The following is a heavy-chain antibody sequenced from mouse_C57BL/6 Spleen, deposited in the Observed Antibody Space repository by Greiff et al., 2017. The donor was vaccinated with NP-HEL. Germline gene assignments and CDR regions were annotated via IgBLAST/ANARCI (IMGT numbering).Heavy chain of an antibody. V-gene: IGHV1-39*01. CDR1: GYSFTDYN. D-gene: IGHD1-1*01. CDR3: ASAHYYGSSYGYLDV. CDR2: INPNYGTT. J-gene: IGHJ1*03. Sequence: EVKLMESGPELVKPGASVKISCKASGYSFTDYNMNWVKQSNGKSLEWIGVINPNYGTTSYNQKFKGKATLTVDQSSSTAYMQLNSLTSEDSAVYYCASAHYYGSSYGYLDVWGTGTTVTVSS.